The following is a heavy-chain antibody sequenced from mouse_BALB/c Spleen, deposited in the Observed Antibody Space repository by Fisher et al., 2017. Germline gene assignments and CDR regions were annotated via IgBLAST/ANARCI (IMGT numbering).Heavy chain of an antibody. Sequence: HKFKGKATLTVDKSSSTAYMELLSLTSEDTAVYYCARGYDAAMDYWGQETSVTVSS. CDR3: ARGYDAAMDY. D-gene: IGHD2-14*01. J-gene: IGHJ4*01. V-gene: IGHV1-18*01.